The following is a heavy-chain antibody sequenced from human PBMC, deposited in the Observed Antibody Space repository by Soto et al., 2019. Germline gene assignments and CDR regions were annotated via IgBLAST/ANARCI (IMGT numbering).Heavy chain of an antibody. CDR1: GGTFSSYA. CDR3: ARDRRYFDCLSPVGEYDGMDV. CDR2: IIPIFGTA. V-gene: IGHV1-69*13. Sequence: SVKVSCKASGGTFSSYAISWVRQAPGQGLEWMGGIIPIFGTANYAQKFQGRVTITADESTSTAYMELSSLRSEDTAVYYCARDRRYFDCLSPVGEYDGMDVWGQGTTVTVSS. D-gene: IGHD3-9*01. J-gene: IGHJ6*02.